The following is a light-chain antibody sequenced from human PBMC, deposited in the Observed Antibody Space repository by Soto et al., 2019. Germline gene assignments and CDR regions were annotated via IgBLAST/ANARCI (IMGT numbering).Light chain of an antibody. Sequence: VLTQPPSVSAAPGQKVTMSCSGGSSNIGNYYVSWHQQLPGTAPKLLIYENDKRPSGIPDRFSGSKSGTSATLAITGLQAEDEADDYCQSYHSSLWAPYVFGTGTNFTVL. V-gene: IGLV1-51*02. CDR2: END. J-gene: IGLJ1*01. CDR3: QSYHSSLWAPYV. CDR1: SSNIGNYY.